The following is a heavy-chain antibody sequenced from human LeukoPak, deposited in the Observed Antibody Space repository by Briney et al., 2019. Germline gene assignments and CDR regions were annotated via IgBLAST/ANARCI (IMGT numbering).Heavy chain of an antibody. Sequence: PGGSLRLSCAASGFTFSNYAMSWVRQAPGKGLEWVSSISSSGGSTYYADSVKGQFTISRDSSKNTLYLQMNSLRAEDTAVYYCAKVRTGRYFDYWGQGTLVTVSS. CDR3: AKVRTGRYFDY. CDR2: ISSSGGST. CDR1: GFTFSNYA. J-gene: IGHJ4*02. V-gene: IGHV3-23*01. D-gene: IGHD3/OR15-3a*01.